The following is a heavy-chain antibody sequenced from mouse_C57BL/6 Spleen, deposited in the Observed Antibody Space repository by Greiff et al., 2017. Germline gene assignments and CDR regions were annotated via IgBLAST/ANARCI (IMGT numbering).Heavy chain of an antibody. CDR3: ASRNPFHYCGSSPLAY. CDR1: GYAFSSYW. V-gene: IGHV1-80*01. CDR2: IYPGDGDT. D-gene: IGHD1-1*01. J-gene: IGHJ3*01. Sequence: QVQLKQSGAELVKPGASVKISCKASGYAFSSYWMNWVKQRPGKGLEWIGQIYPGDGDTNYNGKFKGKATLTADKSSSTAYMQLSSLTSEDSAVYFCASRNPFHYCGSSPLAYWGQGTLVTVSA.